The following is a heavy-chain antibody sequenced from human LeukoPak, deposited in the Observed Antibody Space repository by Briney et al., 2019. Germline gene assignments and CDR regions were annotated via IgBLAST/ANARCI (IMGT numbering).Heavy chain of an antibody. Sequence: GGSLRLSCAASGFTFSSYSMNWVRQAPGKGLEWVSYISSSSSTIYYADSVKGRFTISRDNAKNSLYLQMNSLRAEDTAVYYCARDLYNCYFDHWGQGTLVTVSS. D-gene: IGHD5-24*01. CDR1: GFTFSSYS. J-gene: IGHJ4*02. V-gene: IGHV3-48*01. CDR2: ISSSSSTI. CDR3: ARDLYNCYFDH.